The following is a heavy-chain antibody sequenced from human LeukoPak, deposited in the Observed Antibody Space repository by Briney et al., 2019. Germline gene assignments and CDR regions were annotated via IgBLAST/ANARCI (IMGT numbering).Heavy chain of an antibody. Sequence: PGGSLRLSCAASGFTFSSYAMHWVRQAPGKGLEWVAVISYDGSNKYYADSVKGRFTISRDNSKNTLYLQMNSPRAEDTAVYYCARDGQNYLFDYWGQGTLVTVSS. CDR1: GFTFSSYA. D-gene: IGHD1-7*01. J-gene: IGHJ4*02. CDR2: ISYDGSNK. CDR3: ARDGQNYLFDY. V-gene: IGHV3-30-3*01.